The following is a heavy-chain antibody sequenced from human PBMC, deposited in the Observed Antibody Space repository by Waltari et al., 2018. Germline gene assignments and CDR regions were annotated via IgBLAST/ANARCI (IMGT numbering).Heavy chain of an antibody. CDR3: ARVCGWFYYMDV. D-gene: IGHD6-19*01. J-gene: IGHJ6*03. V-gene: IGHV3-7*03. Sequence: EVQLVESGGGLVQPGGSLRLSCAASGFTLSSYWMSWVRQAPGKGLEWVANIKQDGSEKYYVDSVKGRFTISRDNAKNSLYLQMNSLRAEDTAVYYCARVCGWFYYMDVWGKGTTVTVSS. CDR1: GFTLSSYW. CDR2: IKQDGSEK.